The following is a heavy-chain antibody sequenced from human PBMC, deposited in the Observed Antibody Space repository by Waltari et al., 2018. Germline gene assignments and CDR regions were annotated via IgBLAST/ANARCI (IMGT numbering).Heavy chain of an antibody. Sequence: EVQLVESGGGLVQPGGSLRLSCAASEFTFAYYWVTWVRQAPGKGLAWVANIKEDGIENYYVDSVKGRFTISRDNAKTSLYLQMSSLRVEDTAVYYCATQSWSNFEYWGQGTLVTVSS. D-gene: IGHD3-3*01. CDR3: ATQSWSNFEY. CDR1: EFTFAYYW. V-gene: IGHV3-7*01. CDR2: IKEDGIEN. J-gene: IGHJ4*02.